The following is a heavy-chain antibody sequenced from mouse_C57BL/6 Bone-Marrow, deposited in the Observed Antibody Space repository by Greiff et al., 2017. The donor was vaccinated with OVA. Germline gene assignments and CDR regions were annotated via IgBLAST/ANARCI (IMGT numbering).Heavy chain of an antibody. V-gene: IGHV10-1*01. J-gene: IGHJ3*01. CDR3: VRHYYGSSYGFAY. Sequence: EVNVVESGGGLVQPKGSLKLSCAASGFSFNTYAMNWVRQAPGKGLEWVARIRSKSNNYSTYYADSVKDRFTISRDDSDSMLYLQMNNLKTEDTAMYYCVRHYYGSSYGFAYWGQGTMVTVSA. CDR2: IRSKSNNYST. D-gene: IGHD1-1*01. CDR1: GFSFNTYA.